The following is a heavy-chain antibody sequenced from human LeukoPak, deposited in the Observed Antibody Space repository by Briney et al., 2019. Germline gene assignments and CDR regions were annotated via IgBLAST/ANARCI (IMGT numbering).Heavy chain of an antibody. CDR1: GYTFTSYG. D-gene: IGHD2-2*01. Sequence: ASVTVSCKASGYTFTSYGISWVRQAPGQGLEWMGWISAYNGNTNYAQKLQGRVTMTTDTSTSTAYMELSSLRSEDTAVYYCARGRFPNIVVVPAAMGYYYYYMDVWGKGTTVTVSS. CDR2: ISAYNGNT. V-gene: IGHV1-18*01. J-gene: IGHJ6*03. CDR3: ARGRFPNIVVVPAAMGYYYYYMDV.